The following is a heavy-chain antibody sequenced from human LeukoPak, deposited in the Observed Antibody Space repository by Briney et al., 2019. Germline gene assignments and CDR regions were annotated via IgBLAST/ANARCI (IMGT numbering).Heavy chain of an antibody. CDR1: GFTFSDYY. D-gene: IGHD3-22*01. CDR3: AKRSRAYYDSSGYYYWDAFDI. J-gene: IGHJ3*02. V-gene: IGHV3-11*01. Sequence: GGSLRLSCAASGFTFSDYYMSWIRQAPGKGLEWVSYISSSGSTIYYADSVKGRFTISRDNAKNSLYLQMNSLRAEDTAVYYCAKRSRAYYDSSGYYYWDAFDIWGQGTMVTVSS. CDR2: ISSSGSTI.